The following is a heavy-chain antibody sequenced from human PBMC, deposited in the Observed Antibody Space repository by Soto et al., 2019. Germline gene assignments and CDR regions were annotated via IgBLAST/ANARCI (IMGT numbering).Heavy chain of an antibody. CDR3: ARGGYCSGGSCYCKGACFDP. Sequence: QVQLQQWGAGLLKPSEALSLTCAVYSEPFSAYYWSWIRQPPGKGLEWIGAINHSGSTNYNPSLKRRVTISVDTSKTQFSLKLTSVTAADTAVYYCARGGYCSGGSCYCKGACFDPWGQGTLVTVSS. J-gene: IGHJ5*02. CDR1: SEPFSAYY. D-gene: IGHD2-15*01. V-gene: IGHV4-34*01. CDR2: INHSGST.